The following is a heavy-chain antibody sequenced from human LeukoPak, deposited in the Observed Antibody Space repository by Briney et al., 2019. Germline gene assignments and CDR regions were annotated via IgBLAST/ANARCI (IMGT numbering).Heavy chain of an antibody. Sequence: GGSLRLSCAASGFTVSSNYMSWVRQAPGKGLEWVSAISGSGDSTYYADSVKGRFTISRDNSKNTLYLQMNSLRAEDTAEYYCAKDHDYYKSGPIWGQGTMVTVSS. CDR1: GFTVSSNY. J-gene: IGHJ3*02. CDR2: ISGSGDST. D-gene: IGHD3-10*01. V-gene: IGHV3-23*01. CDR3: AKDHDYYKSGPI.